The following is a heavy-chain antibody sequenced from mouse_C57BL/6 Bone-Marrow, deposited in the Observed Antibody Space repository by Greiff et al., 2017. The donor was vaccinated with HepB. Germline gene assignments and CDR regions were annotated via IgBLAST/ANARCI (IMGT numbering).Heavy chain of an antibody. CDR3: TRERGYASFAWLAY. CDR1: GFTFSSYA. Sequence: EVKLVESGEGLVKPGGSLKLSCAASGFTFSSYAMSWVRQTPEKRLEWVAYISSGGDYIYYADTVKGRFTISRDNARNTLYLQMSSLKSEDTAMYYCTRERGYASFAWLAYWGQGTLVTVSA. J-gene: IGHJ3*01. V-gene: IGHV5-9-1*02. CDR2: ISSGGDYI. D-gene: IGHD1-2*01.